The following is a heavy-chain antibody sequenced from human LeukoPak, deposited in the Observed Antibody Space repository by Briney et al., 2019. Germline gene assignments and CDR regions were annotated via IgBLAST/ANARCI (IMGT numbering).Heavy chain of an antibody. CDR1: GYTFTSYG. CDR3: ARDPGQTMVRGVILDV. Sequence: ASVKVSCKASGYTFTSYGISWVRQAPGQGLEWMGWIIPYNGNTKYTQKFQGRVTMTTDTPTSTAYMELKSLRSDDTAVYYCARDPGQTMVRGVILDVWGQGTTVTVSS. CDR2: IIPYNGNT. J-gene: IGHJ6*02. D-gene: IGHD3-10*01. V-gene: IGHV1-18*01.